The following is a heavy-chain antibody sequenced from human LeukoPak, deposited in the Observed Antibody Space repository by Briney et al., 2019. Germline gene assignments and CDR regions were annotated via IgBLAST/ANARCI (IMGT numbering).Heavy chain of an antibody. D-gene: IGHD3-22*01. V-gene: IGHV5-51*01. Sequence: GEPLKTPVQGPGSRFTSYWIGWVRPPPGKGLEWMGIIYPGDPDTRYSPSFQGQVTISADKSISTAYLQWSSLKASDTGMYYCARRRDYYDSSGYPSNGFDYWGQGTLVTVSS. CDR2: IYPGDPDT. J-gene: IGHJ4*02. CDR1: GSRFTSYW. CDR3: ARRRDYYDSSGYPSNGFDY.